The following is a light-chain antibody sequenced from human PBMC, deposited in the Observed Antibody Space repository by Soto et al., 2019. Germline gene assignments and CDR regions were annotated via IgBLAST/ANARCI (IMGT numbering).Light chain of an antibody. CDR3: CQHCRTPPT. Sequence: EIVLTQSPGTLSLSPGERATLSCRASQSFSSSYLAWYQQKPGQAPRLLIYDASTRATGIPDRVSGSGSGTDFTPTTSRLEAEDFSVVSSCQHCRTPPTFGEGTRLEIK. V-gene: IGKV3-20*01. J-gene: IGKJ5*01. CDR1: QSFSSSY. CDR2: DAS.